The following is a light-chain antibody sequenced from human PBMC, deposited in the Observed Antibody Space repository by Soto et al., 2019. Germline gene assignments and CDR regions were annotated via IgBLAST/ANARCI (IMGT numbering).Light chain of an antibody. CDR1: SSNIGGNT. CDR3: ATWDASLSGWV. J-gene: IGLJ3*02. Sequence: QSVLTQSPSASGTPGQRVTISCSGGSSNIGGNTVDWYQQFPGTAPKLLIYDSNQRPSGVPDRFSGSKSGTSASLAIRGLQPEDEADYYCATWDASLSGWVFGGGTKLTVL. CDR2: DSN. V-gene: IGLV1-44*01.